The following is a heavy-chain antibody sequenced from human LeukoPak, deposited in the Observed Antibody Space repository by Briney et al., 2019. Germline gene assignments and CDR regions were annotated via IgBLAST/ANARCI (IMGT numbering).Heavy chain of an antibody. D-gene: IGHD6-19*01. Sequence: GGSLRLSCAASGFTVSSNYMSWVRQAPGKGLEWVSVIYSGGSTYYADSVKGRFTISRDNSKNTLYLQMNSLRAEDTAVYYCAREGQWLLKAFDIWGQGTMVTVSS. CDR1: GFTVSSNY. V-gene: IGHV3-53*01. CDR3: AREGQWLLKAFDI. CDR2: IYSGGST. J-gene: IGHJ3*02.